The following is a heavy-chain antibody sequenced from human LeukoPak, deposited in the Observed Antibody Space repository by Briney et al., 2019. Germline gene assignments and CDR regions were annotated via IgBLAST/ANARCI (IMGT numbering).Heavy chain of an antibody. J-gene: IGHJ4*02. CDR3: ARGDSSGGVFDY. CDR1: GFTFRNYW. D-gene: IGHD3-22*01. V-gene: IGHV3-7*04. CDR2: IKQDGSDR. Sequence: GGSLRLSCAASGFTFRNYWMSWVRQAPGTGLEWVANIKQDGSDRNYVTSVRGRFTISRENAKNSLYLQMNSLRAGDTAVYYCARGDSSGGVFDYWGQGTLVTVSS.